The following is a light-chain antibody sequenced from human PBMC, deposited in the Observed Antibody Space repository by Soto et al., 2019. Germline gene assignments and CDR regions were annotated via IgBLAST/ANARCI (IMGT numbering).Light chain of an antibody. V-gene: IGKV1-5*01. J-gene: IGKJ1*01. CDR3: QHYNSYSEA. Sequence: DIQMTHSPSTLSASVGDIVTITCRASQSISSWLAWYQQKPGKAPKLLIYDASSLESGVPSRFSGSGSGTEFTHTISSLQPDDFATYYCQHYNSYSEAFGQGTKVDIK. CDR1: QSISSW. CDR2: DAS.